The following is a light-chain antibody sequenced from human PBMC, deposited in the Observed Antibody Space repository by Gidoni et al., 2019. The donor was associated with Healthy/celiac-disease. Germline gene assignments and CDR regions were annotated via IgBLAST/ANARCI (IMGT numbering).Light chain of an antibody. V-gene: IGKV2-28*01. CDR3: MQALQTPLA. J-gene: IGKJ1*01. CDR1: QSLLHSNGYNY. Sequence: SVMTQSPLSLPVTPGEPASISCRSSQSLLHSNGYNYLDWYLQKPGQSPQLLIYLGSNRASGVPDRFSGSGSGTDFTLKISRVEAEDVGVYYCMQALQTPLAFXQXTKVEIK. CDR2: LGS.